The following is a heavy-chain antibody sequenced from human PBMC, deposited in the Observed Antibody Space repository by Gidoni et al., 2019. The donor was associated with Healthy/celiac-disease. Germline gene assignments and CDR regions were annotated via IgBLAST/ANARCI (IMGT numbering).Heavy chain of an antibody. V-gene: IGHV3-30*04. CDR3: ARDSGYCSSTSCENWFDP. CDR2: ISYDGINK. J-gene: IGHJ5*02. Sequence: QVQLVESGGGAVPPGRSLRLSCPAPGFTFRSTTRHWVRQAPGQGLEWVAVISYDGINKYSADSVKCRFTISRDNSKNTLYLQMNSLRAEDTAVYYCARDSGYCSSTSCENWFDPWGQGTLVTVSS. D-gene: IGHD2-2*01. CDR1: GFTFRSTT.